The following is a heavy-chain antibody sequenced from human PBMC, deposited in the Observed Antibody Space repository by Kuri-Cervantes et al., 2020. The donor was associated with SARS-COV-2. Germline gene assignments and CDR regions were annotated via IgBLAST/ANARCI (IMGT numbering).Heavy chain of an antibody. J-gene: IGHJ4*02. CDR3: ARVAWEYSSSPRHDY. D-gene: IGHD6-6*01. CDR2: IRYDGSNK. V-gene: IGHV3-30*02. Sequence: GESLKISCAASGFTFSSYGMHWVRQAPGKGLEWVAFIRYDGSNKYYADSVKGRFTISRDNSKNTLYLQMNSLRAEDTAVYYCARVAWEYSSSPRHDYWGQGTLVTVSS. CDR1: GFTFSSYG.